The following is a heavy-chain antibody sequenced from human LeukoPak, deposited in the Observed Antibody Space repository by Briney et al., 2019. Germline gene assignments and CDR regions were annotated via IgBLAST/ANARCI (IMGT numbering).Heavy chain of an antibody. CDR3: AKEGTASKPSALDY. V-gene: IGHV3-30*02. Sequence: GGSLRLSCAASGFTFTDYGMHWVRQAPGKGLEWVAFIRFDGSNKYYADSVKGRFTISRDNSKNTLYVHINSLSTQATAVYHCAKEGTASKPSALDYWGQGTLVTVPS. CDR2: IRFDGSNK. CDR1: GFTFTDYG. J-gene: IGHJ4*02. D-gene: IGHD1-14*01.